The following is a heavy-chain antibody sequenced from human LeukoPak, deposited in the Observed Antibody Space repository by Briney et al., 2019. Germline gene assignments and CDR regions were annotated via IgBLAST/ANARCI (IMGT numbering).Heavy chain of an antibody. V-gene: IGHV1-69*05. CDR3: ARDQTPYWYFDL. CDR1: GGTLSSYA. CDR2: IIPIFGTA. Sequence: GASVKVSCKASGGTLSSYAISWVRQAPGQGLEWMGGIIPIFGTANYAQKFQGRATITTDESTSTAYMELSSLRSEDTAVYYCARDQTPYWYFDLWGRGTLVTVSS. J-gene: IGHJ2*01.